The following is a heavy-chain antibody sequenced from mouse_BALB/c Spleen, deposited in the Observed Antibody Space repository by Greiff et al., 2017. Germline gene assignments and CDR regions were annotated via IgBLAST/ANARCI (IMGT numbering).Heavy chain of an antibody. Sequence: DVMLVESGGGLVQPGGSRKLSCAASGFTFSSFGMHWVRQAPEKGLEWVAYISSGSSTIYYADTVKGRFTISRDNPKNTLFLQMTSLRSEDTAMYYCAGALRRYAMDYWGQGTTVTVSS. V-gene: IGHV5-17*02. CDR3: AGALRRYAMDY. CDR1: GFTFSSFG. D-gene: IGHD1-2*01. J-gene: IGHJ4*01. CDR2: ISSGSSTI.